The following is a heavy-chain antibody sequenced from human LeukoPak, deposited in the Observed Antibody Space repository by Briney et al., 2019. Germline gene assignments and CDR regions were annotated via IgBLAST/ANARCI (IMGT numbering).Heavy chain of an antibody. Sequence: ASVKVSCKTSGYISTGHYMHWVRQAPGQGPEWMGWMNPDSGGTNYAQNFQGRVTMTRDTSTTTAYMELSGLTSEDTAVYYRARGLLRELLGLDYWGQGTLVTVSS. CDR3: ARGLLRELLGLDY. J-gene: IGHJ4*02. CDR2: MNPDSGGT. CDR1: GYISTGHY. V-gene: IGHV1-2*02. D-gene: IGHD3-10*01.